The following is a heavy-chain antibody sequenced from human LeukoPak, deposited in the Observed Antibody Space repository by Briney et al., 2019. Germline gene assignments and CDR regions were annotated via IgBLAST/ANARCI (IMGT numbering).Heavy chain of an antibody. Sequence: ASVKVSCKASGGTFSSYAISWVRQAPGQGLEWMGGIIPIFGTANYAQKFQGRVTITADESTSTAYTELSSLRSEDTAVYYCAGVYSSSWYSNWYFDLWGRGTLVTVSS. CDR2: IIPIFGTA. J-gene: IGHJ2*01. D-gene: IGHD6-13*01. CDR1: GGTFSSYA. CDR3: AGVYSSSWYSNWYFDL. V-gene: IGHV1-69*01.